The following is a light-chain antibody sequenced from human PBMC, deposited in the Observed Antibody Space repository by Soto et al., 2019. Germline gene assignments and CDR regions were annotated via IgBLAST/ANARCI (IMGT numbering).Light chain of an antibody. CDR2: GAS. J-gene: IGKJ1*01. CDR1: QSVSSSY. CDR3: QQYDNWPPWT. V-gene: IGKV3-15*01. Sequence: EIVLTQSPGTLSLSPGERATLSCRASQSVSSSYLAWYQHRPGQAPRLLIYGASTRATGIPARFTGSGSGTEFTLTISSLQSEDFAVYYCQQYDNWPPWTFGRGHKVDIK.